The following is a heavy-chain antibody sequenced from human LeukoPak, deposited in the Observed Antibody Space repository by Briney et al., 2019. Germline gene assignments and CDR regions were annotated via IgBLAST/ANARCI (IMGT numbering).Heavy chain of an antibody. V-gene: IGHV3-21*01. CDR3: ARDPALVYYDSSGYRFDY. Sequence: GGSLRLSCAASGFTFSSYSMNWVRQAPGKGLEWVSSISSSSSYIYYADSVKGRFTISRDNAKNSLYLQMNSLRAGDTAVYYCARDPALVYYDSSGYRFDYWGQGTLVTVSS. CDR2: ISSSSSYI. J-gene: IGHJ4*02. CDR1: GFTFSSYS. D-gene: IGHD3-22*01.